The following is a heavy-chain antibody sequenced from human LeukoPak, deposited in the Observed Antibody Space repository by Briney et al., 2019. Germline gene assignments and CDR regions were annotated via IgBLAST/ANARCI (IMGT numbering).Heavy chain of an antibody. CDR1: GFTFSSYA. CDR3: AKGNYDFWSGLDY. CDR2: ISGSGGST. J-gene: IGHJ4*02. Sequence: GGSLRLSCAASGFTFSSYAMSWVRQAPGKGLEWVSAISGSGGSTYYADSVKGRFTTSRDNSKNTLYLQMNSLRAEDTAVYYCAKGNYDFWSGLDYWGQGTLVTVSS. V-gene: IGHV3-23*01. D-gene: IGHD3-3*01.